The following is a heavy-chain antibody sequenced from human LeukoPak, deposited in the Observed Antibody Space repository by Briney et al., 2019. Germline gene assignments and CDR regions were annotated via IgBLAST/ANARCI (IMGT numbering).Heavy chain of an antibody. D-gene: IGHD2-15*01. Sequence: GGSLRLSCAASGFTFSSYWMSWVRQAPGKGLEWVANIKQDGSEKYYVDSVKGRFTISRDNAKNSLYLQMNSLRAEDTAVYYCARHHDRYCSGGSCSEFDYWGQGTLVTVSS. CDR2: IKQDGSEK. CDR3: ARHHDRYCSGGSCSEFDY. CDR1: GFTFSSYW. V-gene: IGHV3-7*01. J-gene: IGHJ4*02.